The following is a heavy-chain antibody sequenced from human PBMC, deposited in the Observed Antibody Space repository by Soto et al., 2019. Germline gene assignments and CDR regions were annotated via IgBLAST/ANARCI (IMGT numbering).Heavy chain of an antibody. CDR3: ARDSAMVTKMGWFDP. CDR2: IKQDGSEK. D-gene: IGHD5-18*01. J-gene: IGHJ5*02. V-gene: IGHV3-7*01. CDR1: GFTFSSYW. Sequence: EVQLVESGGGLVQPGGSLRLSCAASGFTFSSYWMTWVRQAPGKGLEWVANIKQDGSEKYYVDSVKGRFTISRDNAKNSLYLQMNSLRAEDTAVYYCARDSAMVTKMGWFDPWGQGTLVTVSS.